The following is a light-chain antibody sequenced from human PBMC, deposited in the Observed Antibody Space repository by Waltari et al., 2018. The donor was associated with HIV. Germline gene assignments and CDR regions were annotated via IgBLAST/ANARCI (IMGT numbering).Light chain of an antibody. CDR2: ECI. CDR3: CSYGGSSNWL. V-gene: IGLV2-23*01. Sequence: QSALTQPASVSGSPGQSITISCTGTSSDIGNYNLVSWFQQHPGKAPKLIIYECIKRSSGVSNRRSRSKSANTASLTISGLQAEDEADYYCCSYGGSSNWLFGGGTKLTVL. J-gene: IGLJ2*01. CDR1: SSDIGNYNL.